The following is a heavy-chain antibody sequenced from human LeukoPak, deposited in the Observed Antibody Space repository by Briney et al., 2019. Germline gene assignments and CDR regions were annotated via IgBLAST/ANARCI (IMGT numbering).Heavy chain of an antibody. CDR1: GFTFSSYG. Sequence: PGRSLRLSCAASGFTFSSYGMHWVRQAPGKGLEWVAVISYDGSNKYYADSVKGRFTISRDNSKNTLYLQMNSLRAEDTAVYYCARDYSRSWYPDYWGQGTLVTVSS. D-gene: IGHD6-13*01. CDR3: ARDYSRSWYPDY. CDR2: ISYDGSNK. V-gene: IGHV3-30*03. J-gene: IGHJ4*02.